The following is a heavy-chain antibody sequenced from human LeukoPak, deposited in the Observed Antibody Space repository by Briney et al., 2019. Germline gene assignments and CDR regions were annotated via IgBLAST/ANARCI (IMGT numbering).Heavy chain of an antibody. CDR1: GGTFSSYA. D-gene: IGHD3-10*01. CDR2: LTHFFRRT. J-gene: IGHJ5*02. V-gene: IGHV1-69*05. Sequence: SVKVSCKASGGTFSSYAISWVRQAPGQGLEWMGGLTHFFRRTNYTQKFQERLIITTDESYSTAYMELRDLRSDDTALYYCATSGSGRSWDWFAPWGQGTLVIVSS. CDR3: ATSGSGRSWDWFAP.